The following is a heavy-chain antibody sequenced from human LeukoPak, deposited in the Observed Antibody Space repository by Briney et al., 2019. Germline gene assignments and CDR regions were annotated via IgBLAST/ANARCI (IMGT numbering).Heavy chain of an antibody. CDR1: GGSISSSNW. CDR3: ARSGRAGSYVVDY. Sequence: SGTLSLTCAVSGGSISSSNWWSWVRQPPGQGLEWIGEIYHSGSTNYNPSLKSRVTISVDKSKNQFSLKLSSVTAADTAVYYCARSGRAGSYVVDYWGQGTLVTVSS. V-gene: IGHV4-4*02. D-gene: IGHD6-19*01. J-gene: IGHJ4*02. CDR2: IYHSGST.